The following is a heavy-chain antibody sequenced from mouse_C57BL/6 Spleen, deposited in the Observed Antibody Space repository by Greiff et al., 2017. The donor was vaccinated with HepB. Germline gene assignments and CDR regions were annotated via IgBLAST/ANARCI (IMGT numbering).Heavy chain of an antibody. CDR2: ISSGSSTI. D-gene: IGHD3-3*01. J-gene: IGHJ4*01. Sequence: EVQLQQSGGGLVKPGGSLKLSCAASGFTFSDYGMHWVRQAPEKGLEWVAYISSGSSTIYYADTVKGRFTISRDNAKNTLFLQMTSLRSEDTAMYYCARGGTRSAMDYWGQGTSVTVSS. CDR3: ARGGTRSAMDY. V-gene: IGHV5-17*01. CDR1: GFTFSDYG.